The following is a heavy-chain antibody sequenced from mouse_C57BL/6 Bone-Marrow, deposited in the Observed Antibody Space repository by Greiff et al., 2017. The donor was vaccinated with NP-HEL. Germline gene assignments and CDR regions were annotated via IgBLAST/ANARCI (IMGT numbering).Heavy chain of an antibody. CDR2: IYPRDGST. CDR3: AGGPDYYGGSYGLPCALDY. V-gene: IGHV1-78*01. D-gene: IGHD1-1*01. J-gene: IGHJ4*01. Sequence: QVQLQQSDAELVKPGASVKISCKVSGYTFTDYTIHWMKQRPEQGLEWIGYIYPRDGSTKYNEKFKGKATLTADKSSSTAYMQLNSLTSEDSAVYFCAGGPDYYGGSYGLPCALDYWGQGTSVTVSS. CDR1: GYTFTDYT.